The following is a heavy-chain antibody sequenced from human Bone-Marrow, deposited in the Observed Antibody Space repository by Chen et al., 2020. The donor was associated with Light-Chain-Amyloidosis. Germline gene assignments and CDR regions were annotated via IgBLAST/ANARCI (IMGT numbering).Heavy chain of an antibody. CDR2: ISGRGCSR. J-gene: IGHJ3*02. Sequence: EVQLVESGGGLLQRGGSLRLSCAASGFAFRSYAMSWVRQARGKGLEWVSTISGRGCSRYSGDSVKVRLTISRDSSKNALFLQMNSLRAEDTAVYYCAKDISYDDILPGYPADAFDIWGQGTMVTVSS. CDR3: AKDISYDDILPGYPADAFDI. CDR1: GFAFRSYA. V-gene: IGHV3-23*04. D-gene: IGHD3-9*01.